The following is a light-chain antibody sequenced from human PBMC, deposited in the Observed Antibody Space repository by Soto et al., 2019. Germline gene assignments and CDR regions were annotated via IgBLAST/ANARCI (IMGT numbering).Light chain of an antibody. CDR3: LLSYSGARLVV. CDR2: DTS. V-gene: IGLV7-46*01. J-gene: IGLJ2*01. Sequence: QAVVTQEPSLTVSPGGTVTLTCGSSTGAVTSGHYPYWFQQKPGQAPRTLIYDTSNKHSWTPARFSGSLLGGKAALTLSGEQPEDEAEYYCLLSYSGARLVVFGGGTKVTVL. CDR1: TGAVTSGHY.